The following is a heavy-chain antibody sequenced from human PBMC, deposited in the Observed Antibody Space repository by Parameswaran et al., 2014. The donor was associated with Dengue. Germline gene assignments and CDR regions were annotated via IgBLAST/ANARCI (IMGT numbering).Heavy chain of an antibody. J-gene: IGHJ6*02. CDR3: ARDLSGGSGRPYYYGMDV. D-gene: IGHD3-10*01. CDR2: ISSSGSTI. Sequence: WIRQPPGKGLEWVSYISSSGSTIYYADSVKGRFTISRDNAKNSLYLQMNSLRAEDTAVYYCARDLSGGSGRPYYYGMDVWGQGTTVTVSS. V-gene: IGHV3-48*03.